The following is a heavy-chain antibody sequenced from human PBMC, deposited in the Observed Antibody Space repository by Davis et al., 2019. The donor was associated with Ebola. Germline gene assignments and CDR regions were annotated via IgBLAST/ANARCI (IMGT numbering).Heavy chain of an antibody. V-gene: IGHV3-30*18. CDR1: GFTFSSYG. Sequence: GESLKISCAASGFTFSSYGMHWVRQAPGKGLEWVAVISYDGSNKYYADSVKGRFTISRDNSKNTLYLQMNSLRAEDTAVYYCAKESTAAAGHACDIWGQGTMVTVSS. CDR2: ISYDGSNK. J-gene: IGHJ3*02. CDR3: AKESTAAAGHACDI. D-gene: IGHD6-13*01.